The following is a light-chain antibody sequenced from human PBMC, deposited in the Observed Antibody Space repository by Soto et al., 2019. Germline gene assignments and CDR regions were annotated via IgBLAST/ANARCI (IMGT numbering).Light chain of an antibody. J-gene: IGKJ5*01. Sequence: EIVLTQSPGTLSLSPGERATLSCRASQSVSSSYLAWYQQKPGQAPRLLIYGAASRASGIPVRFTGSGSGTDFILTISNIEAEDVAIYYCQQRKKWPPITFGQGTRLEIK. V-gene: IGKV3D-20*02. CDR2: GAA. CDR3: QQRKKWPPIT. CDR1: QSVSSSY.